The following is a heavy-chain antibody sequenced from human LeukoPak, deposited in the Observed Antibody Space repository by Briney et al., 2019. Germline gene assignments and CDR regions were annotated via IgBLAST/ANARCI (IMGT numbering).Heavy chain of an antibody. J-gene: IGHJ3*02. D-gene: IGHD2-2*01. CDR1: GYTFTSYY. CDR3: ARDPVHLGYCSSTSCHTTDAFDI. V-gene: IGHV1-46*01. Sequence: GASVKVSCKASGYTFTSYYMHWVRQAPGQGLEWMRIINPSGGSTSYAQKFQGRVTMTRDTSTSTVYMELSSLRSEDTAVYYCARDPVHLGYCSSTSCHTTDAFDIWGQGTMVTVSS. CDR2: INPSGGST.